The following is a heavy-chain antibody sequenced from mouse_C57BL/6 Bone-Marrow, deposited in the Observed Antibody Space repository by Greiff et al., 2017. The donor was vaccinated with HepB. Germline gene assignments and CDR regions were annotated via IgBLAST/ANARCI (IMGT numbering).Heavy chain of an antibody. CDR2: IYPGSGNT. J-gene: IGHJ2*01. CDR1: GYTFTDYY. Sequence: VQLQQSGAELVRPGASVKLSCKASGYTFTDYYINWVKQRPGQGLEWIARIYPGSGNTYYNEKFKGKATLTAEKSSSTAYMQLSSLTSEDAAVYFCARSPVVAYYFDYWGQGTTLTVSS. CDR3: ARSPVVAYYFDY. D-gene: IGHD1-1*01. V-gene: IGHV1-76*01.